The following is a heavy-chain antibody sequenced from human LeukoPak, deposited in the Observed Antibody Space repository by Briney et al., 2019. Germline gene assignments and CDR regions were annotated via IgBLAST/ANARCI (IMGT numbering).Heavy chain of an antibody. V-gene: IGHV1-18*01. CDR2: ISAYNGNT. D-gene: IGHD2-2*01. CDR3: ARVESTSSYYYYYMDV. CDR1: GYTFTSYG. J-gene: IGHJ6*03. Sequence: ASVKVSCKASGYTFTSYGISWVRQAPGQGLERMGWISAYNGNTNYAQKLQGRVTMTTDTSTSTAYMELRSLRSDDTAVYYCARVESTSSYYYYYMDVWGKGTTVTVSS.